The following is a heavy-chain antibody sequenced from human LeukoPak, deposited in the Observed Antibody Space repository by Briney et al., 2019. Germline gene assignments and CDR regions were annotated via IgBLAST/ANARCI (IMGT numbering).Heavy chain of an antibody. CDR1: GFTFSSYAMH. D-gene: IGHD6-6*01. CDR3: ARDIDRGSSGYYGMDV. V-gene: IGHV4-31*02. J-gene: IGHJ6*02. Sequence: LRLSCAASGFTFSSYAMHWIRQHPGKGLEWIGYIYYSGSTYYNPSLKSRVTISVDTSKNQFSLKLSSVTAADTAVYYCARDIDRGSSGYYGMDVWGQGTTVTVSS. CDR2: IYYSGST.